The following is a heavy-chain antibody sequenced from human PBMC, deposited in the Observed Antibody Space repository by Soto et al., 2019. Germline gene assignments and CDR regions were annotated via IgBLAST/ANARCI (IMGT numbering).Heavy chain of an antibody. Sequence: ASVKVSCKASGYTFTGYFIHWVRQAPGQGLEWMGWINPNSGATKYAQKFQGRVTMTRDTSISTAYMELTLLRSDDTAISYCARGGGTILAPLPWGEGTLVTVSS. CDR1: GYTFTGYF. CDR2: INPNSGAT. D-gene: IGHD3-3*01. CDR3: ARGGGTILAPLP. V-gene: IGHV1-2*02. J-gene: IGHJ5*02.